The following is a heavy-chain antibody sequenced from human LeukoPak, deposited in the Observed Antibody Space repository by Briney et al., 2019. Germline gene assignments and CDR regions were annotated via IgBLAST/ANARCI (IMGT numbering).Heavy chain of an antibody. CDR2: ISNSGGST. Sequence: GGSLRLSCAASRFTFSSYGMSWVRQAPGKRLEWVSAISNSGGSTYYADSVKGRFTISRDNSKNTLYLQMNSLRAEDTAVYYCAKGARGYFDYWGQGTLVTVSS. CDR1: RFTFSSYG. CDR3: AKGARGYFDY. D-gene: IGHD3-10*01. J-gene: IGHJ4*02. V-gene: IGHV3-23*01.